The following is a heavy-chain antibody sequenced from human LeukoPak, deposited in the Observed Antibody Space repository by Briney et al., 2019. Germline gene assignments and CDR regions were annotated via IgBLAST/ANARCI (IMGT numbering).Heavy chain of an antibody. D-gene: IGHD6-13*01. CDR2: IYYSGST. Sequence: SETLSLTCTVSGGSIRGYYWSWIRQPPGKGLEWIGYIYYSGSTNYNPSLKSRVTISVDTSKNQFSLKLSSVTAADTAVYYCASTPRVAAAEVWFDPWGQGTLVTVSS. V-gene: IGHV4-59*01. CDR1: GGSIRGYY. CDR3: ASTPRVAAAEVWFDP. J-gene: IGHJ5*02.